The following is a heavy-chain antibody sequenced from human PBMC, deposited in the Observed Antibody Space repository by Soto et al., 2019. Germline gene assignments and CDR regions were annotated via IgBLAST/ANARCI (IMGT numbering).Heavy chain of an antibody. CDR2: IWYDGSNK. CDR1: GFTFSSYG. CDR3: ARDRDYYGMDV. Sequence: QVQLVESGGGVVQPGRSLRLSCAASGFTFSSYGMHWVRQAPGKGLEWVAVIWYDGSNKYYADSVKGRFTISRDNSKNTLYLQMNGVSTEDTAVYYCARDRDYYGMDVWGQGTTGTVSS. J-gene: IGHJ6*02. V-gene: IGHV3-33*01.